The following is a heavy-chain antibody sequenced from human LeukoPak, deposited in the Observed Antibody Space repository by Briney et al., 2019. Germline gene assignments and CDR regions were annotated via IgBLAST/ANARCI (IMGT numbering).Heavy chain of an antibody. V-gene: IGHV1-2*06. CDR2: INPNSGGT. CDR1: GYTFTGYY. D-gene: IGHD3-22*01. Sequence: GASVKVSCKASGYTFTGYYMHWVRQAPGQGLEWMGRINPNSGGTNYAQKFQGRVTMTRDTSISTAYMELSRLRSDDTAVYYCARLDLSYYYDSSGYRTFDYWGQGTLVTVPS. CDR3: ARLDLSYYYDSSGYRTFDY. J-gene: IGHJ4*02.